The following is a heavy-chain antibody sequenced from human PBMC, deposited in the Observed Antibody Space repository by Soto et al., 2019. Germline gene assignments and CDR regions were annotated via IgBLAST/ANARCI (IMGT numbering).Heavy chain of an antibody. Sequence: QVLLVQSGAEVKKPGSSVKVSCKASGGTFSTYTLSWVRQAPGQGLEWMGGIILIFGTINYAQKFQGRVTITADRSTTTAYMELISLRSDDTAVYYCAILTPITGVYWGQGALVTVSS. CDR3: AILTPITGVY. D-gene: IGHD5-12*01. J-gene: IGHJ4*02. CDR1: GGTFSTYT. CDR2: IILIFGTI. V-gene: IGHV1-69*06.